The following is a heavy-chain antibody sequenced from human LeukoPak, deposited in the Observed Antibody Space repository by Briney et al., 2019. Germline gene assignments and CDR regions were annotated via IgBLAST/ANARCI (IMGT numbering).Heavy chain of an antibody. CDR1: GITLSNYG. CDR2: ISDSGGRT. V-gene: IGHV3-23*01. CDR3: AKRGVVIRVILVGFHREAYYFDS. J-gene: IGHJ4*02. D-gene: IGHD3-22*01. Sequence: GGSLRLSCAVSGITLSNYGMSWVRQAPGKGLEWVAGISDSGGRTNYADSVKGRFTISRDNPKNTLYLQMNSLRAEDTAVYFCAKRGVVIRVILVGFHREAYYFDSWGRGALVTVSS.